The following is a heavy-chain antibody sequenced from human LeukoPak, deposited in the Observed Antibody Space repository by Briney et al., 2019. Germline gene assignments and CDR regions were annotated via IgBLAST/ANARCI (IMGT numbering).Heavy chain of an antibody. V-gene: IGHV3-53*05. D-gene: IGHD3-3*01. CDR1: GITVSDNY. J-gene: IGHJ4*02. Sequence: PGGSLRLSCAASGITVSDNYMSWVRQAPGKGLEWVSFIYTGGSGGATYYADSVKGRFTISRDNSKNTLYLQMNSLRAEDTAVYYCAKVSIGFWSGHLDYWGQGTLVTVSS. CDR2: IYTGGSGGAT. CDR3: AKVSIGFWSGHLDY.